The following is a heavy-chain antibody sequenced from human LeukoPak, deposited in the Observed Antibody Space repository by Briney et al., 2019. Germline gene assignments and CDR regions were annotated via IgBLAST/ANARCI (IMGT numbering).Heavy chain of an antibody. CDR1: GGSISSGGYY. V-gene: IGHV4-30-2*01. D-gene: IGHD1-26*01. CDR3: ARERGSYGVDAFDI. Sequence: SETLSLTCTVSGGSISSGGYYWSWIRQPPGKGLEWIGYIYHSGSTYYNPSLKSRVTISVDRSKNQFSLKLSSVTAADTAVYYCARERGSYGVDAFDIWGQGTMVTVSS. J-gene: IGHJ3*02. CDR2: IYHSGST.